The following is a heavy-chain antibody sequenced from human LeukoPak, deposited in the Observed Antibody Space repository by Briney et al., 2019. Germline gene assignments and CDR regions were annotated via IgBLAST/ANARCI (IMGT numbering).Heavy chain of an antibody. J-gene: IGHJ4*02. D-gene: IGHD3-3*01. CDR1: GYTFTSYG. Sequence: ASVKVSCKASGYTFTSYGISWVRQAPGHRLEWMGWISAYNGNTNYAQKLQGRVTMTTDTSTSTAYMELRSLRSDDTAVYYCARDQYGFWSGYYSPGYWGQGTLVTVSS. CDR3: ARDQYGFWSGYYSPGY. V-gene: IGHV1-18*01. CDR2: ISAYNGNT.